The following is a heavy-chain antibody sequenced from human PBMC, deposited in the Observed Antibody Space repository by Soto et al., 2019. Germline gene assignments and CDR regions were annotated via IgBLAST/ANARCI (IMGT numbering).Heavy chain of an antibody. V-gene: IGHV1-46*01. J-gene: IGHJ5*02. CDR3: ARRDSSTWFDP. CDR1: GYTFTSYY. CDR2: INPSGGST. Sequence: ASVKVSCKASGYTFTSYYMHWVRQAPGQGLEWMGIINPSGGSTSYAQKFQGGVTMTRDTSTSTVYMELSSLRSEDTAVYYCARRDSSTWFDPWGQGTLVTVSS. D-gene: IGHD6-6*01.